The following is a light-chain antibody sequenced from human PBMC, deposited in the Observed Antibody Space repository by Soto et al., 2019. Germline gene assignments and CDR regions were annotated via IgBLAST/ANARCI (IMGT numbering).Light chain of an antibody. CDR1: TNDIGTYNY. Sequence: SALTQPASVSGSPGQSITISCTGTTNDIGTYNYVSWYQQHAGKAPKLIIYEVSHRPSGVSTRFSGSKSGSTASLTISGLHAEDEAHYYCCSSTGITTLVVATGTKLTVL. J-gene: IGLJ1*01. V-gene: IGLV2-14*01. CDR3: CSSTGITTLV. CDR2: EVS.